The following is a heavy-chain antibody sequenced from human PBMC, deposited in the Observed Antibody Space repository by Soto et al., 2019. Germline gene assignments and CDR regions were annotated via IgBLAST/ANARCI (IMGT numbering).Heavy chain of an antibody. D-gene: IGHD2-21*01. CDR1: GGSISSSSYY. Sequence: SETLSLTCTVSGGSISSSSYYCCGIRQPPGKGLEWIGSIYYSGSTYYNPSLKSRVTISVDTSKNQFSLKLSSVTAADTAVYYCARRPGEADAFDIWGQGTMVTVSS. V-gene: IGHV4-39*01. J-gene: IGHJ3*02. CDR3: ARRPGEADAFDI. CDR2: IYYSGST.